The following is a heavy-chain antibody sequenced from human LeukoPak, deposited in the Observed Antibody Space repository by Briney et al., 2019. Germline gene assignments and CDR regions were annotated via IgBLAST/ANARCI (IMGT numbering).Heavy chain of an antibody. CDR3: ARERKSSYDTLSGYYKRDAFDI. Sequence: ASVKVSCKAAGYSLITYGISWVRQAPGQGLEWMGWISAYNGNTNYAQKLQGRVTVTTDTSTNTAYMELRSLRSDDTAVYYCARERKSSYDTLSGYYKRDAFDIWGQGTMATVSS. J-gene: IGHJ3*02. D-gene: IGHD3-9*01. CDR1: GYSLITYG. CDR2: ISAYNGNT. V-gene: IGHV1-18*01.